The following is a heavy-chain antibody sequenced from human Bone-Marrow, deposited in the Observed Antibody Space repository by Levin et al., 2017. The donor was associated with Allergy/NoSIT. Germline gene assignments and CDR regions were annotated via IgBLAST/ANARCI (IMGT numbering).Heavy chain of an antibody. CDR3: AHIIHSSPYQWLDRWSFDY. V-gene: IGHV2-5*01. Sequence: KESGPTLVKPTQTLTLTCTFSGFSLSTSGVGVAWIRQPPGKALEWLALIYWNDDERYSPSLRSRLTITKDTSKNKVILRMIDIEHVDTATYYCAHIIHSSPYQWLDRWSFDYWGQGTLVTVSS. CDR2: IYWNDDE. J-gene: IGHJ4*02. D-gene: IGHD6-19*01. CDR1: GFSLSTSGVG.